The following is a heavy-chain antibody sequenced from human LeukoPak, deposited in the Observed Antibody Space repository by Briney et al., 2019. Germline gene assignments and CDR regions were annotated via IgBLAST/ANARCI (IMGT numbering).Heavy chain of an antibody. CDR2: IYYSGST. Sequence: SGTLSLTCTVSGGSISSSSYYWGWIRQPPGRGLEWIGSIYYSGSTYYNPSLKSRVTISVDTSKNQFSLKLSSVTAADAAVYYCARRYCSGGSCYSDNWFDPWGQGTLVTVSS. D-gene: IGHD2-15*01. V-gene: IGHV4-39*01. J-gene: IGHJ5*02. CDR3: ARRYCSGGSCYSDNWFDP. CDR1: GGSISSSSYY.